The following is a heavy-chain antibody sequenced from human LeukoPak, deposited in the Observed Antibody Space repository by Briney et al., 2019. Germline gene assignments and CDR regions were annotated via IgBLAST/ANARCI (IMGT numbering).Heavy chain of an antibody. CDR3: ARDGSTGTTDPPDY. D-gene: IGHD1-7*01. V-gene: IGHV1-69*04. CDR2: IIPILGIA. Sequence: ASVKVSCKSSGGTFSSYAISWVRQAPGQGLEWMGRIIPILGIANYAQKFQGRVTITADKSTSTAYMELSSLRSEDTAVNYCARDGSTGTTDPPDYWGQGTLVTVSS. J-gene: IGHJ4*02. CDR1: GGTFSSYA.